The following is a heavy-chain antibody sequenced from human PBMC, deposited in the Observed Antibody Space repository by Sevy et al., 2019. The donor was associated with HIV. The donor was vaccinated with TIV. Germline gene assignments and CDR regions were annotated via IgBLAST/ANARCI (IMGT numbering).Heavy chain of an antibody. CDR3: ARYGGYIDH. D-gene: IGHD2-15*01. J-gene: IGHJ4*01. CDR2: IKSDGSDK. CDR1: GFTFSIYY. Sequence: GGSLRLSCAASGFTFSIYYMTWARQAPEKGLEWVANIKSDGSDKYYVDSVKGRFTISRDNAKNSLYLQMNSLTAEDTAVYYCARYGGYIDHWGHGTLVTVSS. V-gene: IGHV3-7*01.